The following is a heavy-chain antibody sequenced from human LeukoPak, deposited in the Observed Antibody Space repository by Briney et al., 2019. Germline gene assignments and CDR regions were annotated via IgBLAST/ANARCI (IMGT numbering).Heavy chain of an antibody. Sequence: ASVKVSCKASGHTFTGYYMHWVRQAPGQGLEWMGWINPNSGGKNYAQKFQGRVTMTRDTSISTAYMELSRLRSDDTAVYYCARDLGPGGSGYWGQGTLVTVSS. CDR2: INPNSGGK. J-gene: IGHJ4*02. V-gene: IGHV1-2*02. CDR1: GHTFTGYY. CDR3: ARDLGPGGSGY.